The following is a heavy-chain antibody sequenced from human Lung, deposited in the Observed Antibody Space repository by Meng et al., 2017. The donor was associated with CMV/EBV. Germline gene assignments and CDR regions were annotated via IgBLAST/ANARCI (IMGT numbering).Heavy chain of an antibody. J-gene: IGHJ5*02. D-gene: IGHD2-2*02. CDR2: TNPNSGGT. Sequence: SVXVSXXASGYTFTGYYMHWVRQAPGQGLEWMGWTNPNSGGTNYAQKFQGRVTMTRDTSISTAYMELSRLRSDDTAVYYCASGGYCSSTSCYRGWFDPWGQGXLVTVSS. V-gene: IGHV1-2*02. CDR1: GYTFTGYY. CDR3: ASGGYCSSTSCYRGWFDP.